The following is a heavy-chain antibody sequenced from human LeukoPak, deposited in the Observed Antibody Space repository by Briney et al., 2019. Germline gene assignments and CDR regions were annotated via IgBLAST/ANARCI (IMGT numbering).Heavy chain of an antibody. CDR3: ARDRQPLAAAGIEYYFDY. J-gene: IGHJ4*02. V-gene: IGHV1-2*02. Sequence: GASVKVSCKASGYTFTGYYMHWVRQAPGQGLEWMGWINPNSGGTNYAQKFQGRVTMTRDTSISTAYMELSRLRSDDTAVYYCARDRQPLAAAGIEYYFDYWSQGTLVTVSS. D-gene: IGHD6-13*01. CDR1: GYTFTGYY. CDR2: INPNSGGT.